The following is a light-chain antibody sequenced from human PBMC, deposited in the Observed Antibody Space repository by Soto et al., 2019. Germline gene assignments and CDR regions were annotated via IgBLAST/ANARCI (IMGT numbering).Light chain of an antibody. CDR3: QQYNGT. Sequence: DIQMTQSPSTLSASVGDRVAITCRASQTISNWLAWYQQRPGKAPKLLIYEASTLETGVPPRFSGSASGTEFTLTISSLQHDDYATYYCQQYNGTFGQGTKVEI. CDR2: EAS. J-gene: IGKJ1*01. CDR1: QTISNW. V-gene: IGKV1-5*03.